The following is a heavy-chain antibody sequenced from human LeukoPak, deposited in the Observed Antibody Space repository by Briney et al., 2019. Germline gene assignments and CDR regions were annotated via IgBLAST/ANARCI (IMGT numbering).Heavy chain of an antibody. Sequence: SETLSLTCAVYGGSFSGYYWSWIRQPPGKGLEWIGEINHSGSTNYNPSLKSRVTISVDTSKNQFSLKLSSVTAADTAVYYCARAGPDYYDSRQDAFDIWGQGTMVTVSS. J-gene: IGHJ3*02. CDR2: INHSGST. CDR3: ARAGPDYYDSRQDAFDI. D-gene: IGHD3-22*01. CDR1: GGSFSGYY. V-gene: IGHV4-34*01.